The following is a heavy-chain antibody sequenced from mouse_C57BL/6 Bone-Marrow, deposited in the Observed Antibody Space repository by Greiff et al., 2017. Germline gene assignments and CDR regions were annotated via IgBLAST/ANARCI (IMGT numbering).Heavy chain of an antibody. CDR3: ARQIYYDYDGRGTWFAY. V-gene: IGHV1-42*01. J-gene: IGHJ3*01. CDR2: INPSTGGT. CDR1: GYSFTGYY. D-gene: IGHD2-4*01. Sequence: EVQLQQSGPELVKPGASVKISCKASGYSFTGYYMNWVKQSPEKSLEWIGEINPSTGGTTYNQKFKAKATLTVDKSSSTAYMQLKSLTSEDSAVYYCARQIYYDYDGRGTWFAYWGQGTLVTVSA.